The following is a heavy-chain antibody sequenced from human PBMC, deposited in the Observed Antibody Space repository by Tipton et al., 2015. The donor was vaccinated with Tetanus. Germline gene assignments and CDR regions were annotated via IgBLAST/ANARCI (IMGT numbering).Heavy chain of an antibody. Sequence: TLSLTCTVSGDSISSGPYSWSWLRQHPGKGLELIGYIYYSGTSYISPSLTRRVSIAVDTSRNQFSLNLTSVTVADSAVYFCARGLPRESFYLDYWGQGKQVTVSS. CDR1: GDSISSGPYS. CDR3: ARGLPRESFYLDY. V-gene: IGHV4-31*03. CDR2: IYYSGTS. D-gene: IGHD3-3*01. J-gene: IGHJ4*02.